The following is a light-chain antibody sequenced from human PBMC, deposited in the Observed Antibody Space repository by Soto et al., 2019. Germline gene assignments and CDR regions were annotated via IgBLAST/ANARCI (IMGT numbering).Light chain of an antibody. V-gene: IGKV3-20*01. J-gene: IGKJ2*01. CDR1: QSVSSNY. Sequence: EIVLTQSPATLSLPPGERATLSCRASQSVSSNYLAWYQQKPGPAPRLLIYGATSRATGVPDRFSGSGSGTDFTLTISRLEPEDIAVYYCLRYGGSPGTFGQGTKLEIK. CDR3: LRYGGSPGT. CDR2: GAT.